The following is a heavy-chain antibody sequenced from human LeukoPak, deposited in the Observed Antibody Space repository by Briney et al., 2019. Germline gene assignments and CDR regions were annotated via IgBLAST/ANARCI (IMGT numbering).Heavy chain of an antibody. J-gene: IGHJ3*02. V-gene: IGHV4-34*01. Sequence: SETLSLTCAVYGGSFSGYYWSWIRQPPGKGLEWIGEINHSGSTNYNPSLKSRVTISVDTSKNQFSLKLSSVTAADTAVYYCARERPYYYDSSGYYDDAFDIWGQGTMVTVSS. CDR2: INHSGST. CDR1: GGSFSGYY. CDR3: ARERPYYYDSSGYYDDAFDI. D-gene: IGHD3-22*01.